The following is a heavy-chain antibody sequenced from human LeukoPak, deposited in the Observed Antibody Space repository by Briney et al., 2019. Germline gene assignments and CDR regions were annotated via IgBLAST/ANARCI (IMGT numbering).Heavy chain of an antibody. CDR3: ASGVLRFLEWSLGTVPSFDY. V-gene: IGHV1-18*01. Sequence: ASVKVSCKASGYTFTSYGISWVRQAPGQGLEWMGWISAYNGNTNYAQKLQGRVTMTTDTSTSTAYMELRSLRSDDTAVYYCASGVLRFLEWSLGTVPSFDYWGQGTLVTVSS. D-gene: IGHD3-3*01. J-gene: IGHJ4*02. CDR1: GYTFTSYG. CDR2: ISAYNGNT.